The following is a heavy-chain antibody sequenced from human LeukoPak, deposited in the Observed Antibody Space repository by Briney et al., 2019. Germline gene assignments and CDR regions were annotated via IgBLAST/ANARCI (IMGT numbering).Heavy chain of an antibody. D-gene: IGHD2-8*01. V-gene: IGHV4-4*02. Sequence: PSETLSLTCAVSGGSISSSNWWSWVRQPPGKGLEWIGEIYHSGSTNYNPSLKSRVTISVDKSKNQFSLKLSSVTAADTAVYYCARDLGVRKSDAFDIWGQGTMVTVSS. CDR3: ARDLGVRKSDAFDI. CDR1: GGSISSSNW. CDR2: IYHSGST. J-gene: IGHJ3*02.